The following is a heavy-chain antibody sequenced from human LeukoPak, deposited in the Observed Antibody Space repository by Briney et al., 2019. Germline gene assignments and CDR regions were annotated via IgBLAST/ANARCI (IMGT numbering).Heavy chain of an antibody. CDR2: INPSGGST. CDR1: GYTFTNYY. Sequence: GASVTVSCKASGYTFTNYYMHWVRQAPGQGLEGMGIINPSGGSTSYAQKFQGRVTMTRDMSTSTVYMELSSLRSEDTAVYYCARAPRLSPFDPWGQGTLVTVSS. V-gene: IGHV1-46*01. CDR3: ARAPRLSPFDP. J-gene: IGHJ5*02.